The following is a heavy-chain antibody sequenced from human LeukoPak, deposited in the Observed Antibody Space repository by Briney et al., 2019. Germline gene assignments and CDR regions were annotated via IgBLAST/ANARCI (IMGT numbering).Heavy chain of an antibody. CDR2: SYYSGSI. D-gene: IGHD4-17*01. CDR3: ARGDGDYRRHWYFDL. Sequence: PSETLSLTCTVSGGSFSTYYWSWIRQPPGNGLEWIAYSYYSGSINYNPSLKSRVTISVDTSKNQFSLKLSSVTAADTAVYYCARGDGDYRRHWYFDLWGRGTLVTVSS. CDR1: GGSFSTYY. V-gene: IGHV4-59*01. J-gene: IGHJ2*01.